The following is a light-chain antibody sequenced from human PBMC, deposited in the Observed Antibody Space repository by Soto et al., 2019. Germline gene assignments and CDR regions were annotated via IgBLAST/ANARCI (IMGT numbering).Light chain of an antibody. Sequence: QSALAQPPSGSGPPGQSVAISCTGTSSDVGAYNYVCWYQEPPGKAPKLMIYEVNKRPSGVPDRFSGSKSGNTASLTVSGLQAEDEADYYCSSYAENDNVVFGGGTKVTVL. CDR3: SSYAENDNVV. V-gene: IGLV2-8*01. J-gene: IGLJ2*01. CDR1: SSDVGAYNY. CDR2: EVN.